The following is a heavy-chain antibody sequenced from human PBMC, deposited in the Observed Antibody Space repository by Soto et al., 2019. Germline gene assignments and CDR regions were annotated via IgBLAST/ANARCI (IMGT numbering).Heavy chain of an antibody. CDR1: GGSISSYY. Sequence: SETLSLTCTVSGGSISSYYWSWIRQPPGKGLEWIGYIYYSGSTNYNPSLKSRVTISVDTSKNQFSLKLSSVTAADTAVYYCARNAVAGSFDYWGQGTLVTVSS. J-gene: IGHJ4*02. D-gene: IGHD6-19*01. CDR3: ARNAVAGSFDY. V-gene: IGHV4-59*01. CDR2: IYYSGST.